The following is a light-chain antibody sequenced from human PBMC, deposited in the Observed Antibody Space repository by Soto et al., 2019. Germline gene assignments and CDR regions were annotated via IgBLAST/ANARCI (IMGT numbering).Light chain of an antibody. Sequence: EIVMTQSPATLSVSPGERATLSCRASQSVSSNLAWYQQKRGQGPRLLIYGASTRATGIPARFSGSGSGTEFTLTISSLQSEYFAVYYCHQYNNWPLWTFGQGTKV. V-gene: IGKV3-15*01. CDR1: QSVSSN. J-gene: IGKJ1*01. CDR2: GAS. CDR3: HQYNNWPLWT.